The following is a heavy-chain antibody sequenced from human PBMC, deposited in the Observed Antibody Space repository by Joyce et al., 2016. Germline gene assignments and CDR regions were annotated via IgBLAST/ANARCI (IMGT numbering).Heavy chain of an antibody. J-gene: IGHJ5*02. Sequence: QVQLQESGPGLVKPSQTLSLTCTVSGDSFSSDDYYWSWIRQSPGKGLECIGYISYTGSAYYNPSLKSRLTMSLATSKNQFSLRLTSVTTADTAMYYWARAAVMTASSGWFDPWGQGNLVIVSS. CDR3: ARAAVMTASSGWFDP. CDR1: GDSFSSDDYY. D-gene: IGHD2-21*02. V-gene: IGHV4-30-4*01. CDR2: ISYTGSA.